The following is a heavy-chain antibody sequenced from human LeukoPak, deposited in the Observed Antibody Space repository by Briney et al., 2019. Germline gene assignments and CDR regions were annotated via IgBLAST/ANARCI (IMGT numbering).Heavy chain of an antibody. CDR1: GFTFSLYA. CDR2: ISGSGGSA. J-gene: IGHJ4*02. CDR3: ASRPTSAAVAPSDY. D-gene: IGHD6-19*01. V-gene: IGHV3-23*01. Sequence: GGSLRLSCAASGFTFSLYAMSWVRQAPGKGLEWVSAISGSGGSAYYADSVKGRFTVSRDNSKNTLYLQMNSLRVEDTATYYCASRPTSAAVAPSDYWGQGTLVTVSS.